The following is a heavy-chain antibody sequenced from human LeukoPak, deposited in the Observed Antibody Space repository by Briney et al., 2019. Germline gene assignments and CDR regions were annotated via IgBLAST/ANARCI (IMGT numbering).Heavy chain of an antibody. CDR2: IHPGDSAF. CDR3: ARRATSSSADQRHFDY. Sequence: GESLKISCKASGYSFTTYWIGWVRQMREKGREFMEMIHPGDSAFRYSQSFQVKVTVSASMSTSTDYLYMSILTVSDTAMSYYARRATSSSADQRHFDYWGQGTLVTDCS. V-gene: IGHV5-51*01. J-gene: IGHJ4*02. CDR1: GYSFTTYW. D-gene: IGHD1-26*01.